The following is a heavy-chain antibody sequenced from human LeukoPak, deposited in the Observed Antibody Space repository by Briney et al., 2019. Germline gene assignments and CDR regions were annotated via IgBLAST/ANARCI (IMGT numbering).Heavy chain of an antibody. Sequence: PGGSLRLSCAASGFTFNNYWMSWVRQAPGKGLEWVSNINLDGNKKYYVDSVEGRFAISRDNAKNSLYLQMNSLRAEDTAVYYCARDPVSFDYWGQGTLVTVSS. CDR1: GFTFNNYW. J-gene: IGHJ4*02. CDR3: ARDPVSFDY. V-gene: IGHV3-7*01. CDR2: INLDGNKK. D-gene: IGHD3-16*01.